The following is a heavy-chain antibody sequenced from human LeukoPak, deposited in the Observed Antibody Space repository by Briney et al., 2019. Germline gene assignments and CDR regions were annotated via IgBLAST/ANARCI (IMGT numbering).Heavy chain of an antibody. Sequence: PGGSLRLSCAASGYTFSSYWMHWVRQGPGKVLVWVSRINRVGISTSHADSVKGRFTISRDNATNTPYRQMNSPRAEDTALYYCARGRGYSSRGIDYWGQGTLVTVSS. CDR3: ARGRGYSSRGIDY. J-gene: IGHJ4*02. V-gene: IGHV3-74*01. CDR2: INRVGIST. D-gene: IGHD6-19*01. CDR1: GYTFSSYW.